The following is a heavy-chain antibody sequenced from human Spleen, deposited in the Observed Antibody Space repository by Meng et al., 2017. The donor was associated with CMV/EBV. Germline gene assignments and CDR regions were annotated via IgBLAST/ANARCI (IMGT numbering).Heavy chain of an antibody. CDR3: ARGETDIVVVPAAIPYGMDV. J-gene: IGHJ6*02. Sequence: GESLKISCKGSGYSFTSYWIGWVRQMPGKGLEWMGIIYPGDSDTRYSPSFQGQVTISADKSISTAYLQWSSLKASDTAMYYCARGETDIVVVPAAIPYGMDVWGQGTTVTVSS. V-gene: IGHV5-51*01. CDR1: GYSFTSYW. D-gene: IGHD2-2*01. CDR2: IYPGDSDT.